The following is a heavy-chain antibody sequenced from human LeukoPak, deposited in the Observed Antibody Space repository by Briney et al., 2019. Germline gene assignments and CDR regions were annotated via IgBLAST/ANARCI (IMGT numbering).Heavy chain of an antibody. V-gene: IGHV3-11*04. Sequence: GGSLRLSCAASGFTFSDYYMSWLRQAPGKGLEWVSYISSSGSTIYYADSVKGRFTISRDNAKNSLYLQMNSLRAEDTAVYYCARDLYYDSSGYYPGYWGQGTLVTVSS. J-gene: IGHJ4*02. D-gene: IGHD3-22*01. CDR2: ISSSGSTI. CDR1: GFTFSDYY. CDR3: ARDLYYDSSGYYPGY.